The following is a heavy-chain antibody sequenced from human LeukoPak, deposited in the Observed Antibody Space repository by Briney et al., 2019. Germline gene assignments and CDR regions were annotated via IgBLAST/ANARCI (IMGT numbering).Heavy chain of an antibody. V-gene: IGHV4-34*01. J-gene: IGHJ4*02. D-gene: IGHD2-15*01. Sequence: PSETLSLTCAVYGGSFSGYCWSWIRQPPGKGLEWIGEINHSGSTNYNPSLKSRVTISVDTSKNQFSLKLSSVTAADTAVYYCARGYCSGGSCYEQGNDYWGQGTLVTVSS. CDR2: INHSGST. CDR1: GGSFSGYC. CDR3: ARGYCSGGSCYEQGNDY.